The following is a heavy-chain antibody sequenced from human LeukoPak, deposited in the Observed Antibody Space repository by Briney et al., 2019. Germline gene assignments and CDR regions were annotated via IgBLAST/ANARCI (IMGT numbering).Heavy chain of an antibody. Sequence: PSETLSLTCTVSGGSISSYYWSWIRQPPGKGLEWIGYIYHSGSTYYNPSLKSRVTISVDRSKNQFSLKLSSVTTADTAVYYCARVVGGPGGWFDPWGQGTLVTVSS. CDR1: GGSISSYY. CDR2: IYHSGST. D-gene: IGHD2-2*01. CDR3: ARVVGGPGGWFDP. V-gene: IGHV4-59*12. J-gene: IGHJ5*02.